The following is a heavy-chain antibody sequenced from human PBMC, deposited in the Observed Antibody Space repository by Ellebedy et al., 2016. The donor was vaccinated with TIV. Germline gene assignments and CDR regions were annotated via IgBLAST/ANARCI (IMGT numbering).Heavy chain of an antibody. J-gene: IGHJ6*02. D-gene: IGHD3-16*01. CDR1: GGSLTGYY. V-gene: IGHV4-59*01. Sequence: SETLSLTCSVSGGSLTGYYWSWIRQSPGKGLEWIGHISSTGTTTYNPSLRSRVTIVAVDTSDYEFSLKLTSVTAADSAVYYCARVLGTSPFDYYYGMDVWGQGTTVTVSS. CDR2: ISSTGTT. CDR3: ARVLGTSPFDYYYGMDV.